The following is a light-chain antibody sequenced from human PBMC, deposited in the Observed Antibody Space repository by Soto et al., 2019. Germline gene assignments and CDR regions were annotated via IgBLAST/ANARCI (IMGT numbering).Light chain of an antibody. J-gene: IGLJ1*01. V-gene: IGLV2-14*01. CDR2: DVS. CDR1: SSDVGSYNY. Sequence: QSALTQPASVSGSPGRSITISCTGTSSDVGSYNYVSWYQQHPGKAPKVMIYDVSNRPSGVSYRFSGSKSGNTASLTISGLQAEDEADYYCSSYTTSSTYVFGTGTKVTVL. CDR3: SSYTTSSTYV.